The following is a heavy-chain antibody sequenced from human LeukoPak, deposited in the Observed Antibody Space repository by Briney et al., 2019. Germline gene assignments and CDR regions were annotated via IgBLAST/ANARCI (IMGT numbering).Heavy chain of an antibody. CDR3: AKPETGYCSSTSCYSRDY. V-gene: IGHV3-30*02. J-gene: IGHJ4*02. Sequence: GGSLRLPCAASGFTFSSYGMHWVRQAPGKGLEWVAFIRYDGSNKYYADSVKGRFTISRDNSKNTLYLQMNSLRAEDTAVYYCAKPETGYCSSTSCYSRDYWGQGTLVTVSS. CDR1: GFTFSSYG. CDR2: IRYDGSNK. D-gene: IGHD2-2*01.